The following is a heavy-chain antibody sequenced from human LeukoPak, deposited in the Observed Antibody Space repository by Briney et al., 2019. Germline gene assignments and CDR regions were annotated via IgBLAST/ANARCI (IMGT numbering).Heavy chain of an antibody. CDR3: ARSGRSSKLAYWGGDCYKIDY. CDR1: GGTFSSYA. CDR2: IIPIFGTA. D-gene: IGHD2-21*01. J-gene: IGHJ4*02. V-gene: IGHV1-69*13. Sequence: SVKVSCKASGGTFSSYAISWVRQAPGQGLEWMGGIIPIFGTANYAQKFQGRVTITADESTSTAYMELSSLRSEDTAVYYCARSGRSSKLAYWGGDCYKIDYWGQGTLVTVSS.